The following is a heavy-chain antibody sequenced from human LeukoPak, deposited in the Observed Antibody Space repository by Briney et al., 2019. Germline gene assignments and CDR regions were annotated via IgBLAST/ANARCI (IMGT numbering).Heavy chain of an antibody. CDR1: GIAFSDSF. CDR3: ARDFSYRQFDY. J-gene: IGHJ4*02. D-gene: IGHD2/OR15-2a*01. V-gene: IGHV3-7*01. Sequence: GGSLRLSCAASGIAFSDSFMAWVRQAPGKGLEWVAEISPDGSGSSYVDSVAGRFTISRDNSKNALYLQMNGLRVEETAVYYCARDFSYRQFDYWGLGTLVTVSS. CDR2: ISPDGSGS.